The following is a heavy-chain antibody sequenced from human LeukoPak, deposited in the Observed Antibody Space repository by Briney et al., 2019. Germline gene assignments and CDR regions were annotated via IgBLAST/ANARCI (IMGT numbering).Heavy chain of an antibody. Sequence: PGGSLRLSCAASGFTFSSYSMNWVRQAPGKGLEWVSSISSSSSYIYYADSVKGRFTISRDNAKNSLYLQMNSLRAEDTAVYYCATEGTYYYGMDVWGKGTTVTVS. V-gene: IGHV3-21*01. D-gene: IGHD3-10*01. CDR1: GFTFSSYS. J-gene: IGHJ6*04. CDR3: ATEGTYYYGMDV. CDR2: ISSSSSYI.